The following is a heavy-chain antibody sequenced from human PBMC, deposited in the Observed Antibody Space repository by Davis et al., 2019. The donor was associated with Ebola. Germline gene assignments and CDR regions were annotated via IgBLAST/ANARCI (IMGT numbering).Heavy chain of an antibody. CDR1: GFTFSSYW. Sequence: GESLKISCAASGFTFSSYWMSWVRQAPGKGLEWVANINQDGSEKSYVDSVKGRFTISRDNAKNSLYLQMNSLRAEDTAVFYCAEGSGTYYSSGHWGQGTLVTVSS. V-gene: IGHV3-7*03. CDR3: AEGSGTYYSSGH. CDR2: INQDGSEK. J-gene: IGHJ4*02. D-gene: IGHD1-26*01.